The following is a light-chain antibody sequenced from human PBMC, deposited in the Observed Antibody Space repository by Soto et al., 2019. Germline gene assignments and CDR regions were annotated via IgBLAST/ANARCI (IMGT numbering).Light chain of an antibody. V-gene: IGLV2-14*03. CDR3: SSYASGVTRI. CDR1: SSDVGGYDY. CDR2: DVS. Sequence: QSALTQPASVSGSPGQSITISCTGTSSDVGGYDYVSWYQQHPGKAPKLMIYDVSNRPSGVSNRFSGSKSGNTASLTISGLQAEDEADYFCSSYASGVTRIFGGGTQLTVL. J-gene: IGLJ2*01.